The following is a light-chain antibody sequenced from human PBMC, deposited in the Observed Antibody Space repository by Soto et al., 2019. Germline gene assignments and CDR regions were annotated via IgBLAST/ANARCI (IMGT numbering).Light chain of an antibody. J-gene: IGLJ1*01. Sequence: QSVLTQPPSVSAAPGQKVTISCSGSSSNIGGNSVSWYQQLPGTAPKLLIYDDNKRPSGIPDRFSGSKSGTSATLGITGFQTGDEADYYSGSWDSSLSAYVFGTGSQVTVL. CDR2: DDN. CDR3: GSWDSSLSAYV. V-gene: IGLV1-51*01. CDR1: SSNIGGNS.